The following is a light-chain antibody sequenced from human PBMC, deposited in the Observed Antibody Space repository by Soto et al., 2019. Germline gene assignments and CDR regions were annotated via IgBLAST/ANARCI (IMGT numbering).Light chain of an antibody. Sequence: QSVLTQPASVSGSPGQSITISCTGTSSDVGSYNLVSWYQQHSGKAPKLMIYEVIKWASGVSDRFSGSKSGNTASLTITGLQVEDEADYYCCSYAGGSTFGFGTGTKVTVL. V-gene: IGLV2-23*02. CDR2: EVI. CDR3: CSYAGGSTFG. CDR1: SSDVGSYNL. J-gene: IGLJ1*01.